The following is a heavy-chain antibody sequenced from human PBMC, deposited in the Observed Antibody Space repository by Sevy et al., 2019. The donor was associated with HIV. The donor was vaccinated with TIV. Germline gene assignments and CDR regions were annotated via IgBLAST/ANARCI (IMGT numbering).Heavy chain of an antibody. CDR3: VRTYDSTGYSKFGEGIFDI. J-gene: IGHJ3*02. V-gene: IGHV3-7*03. Sequence: GGSLRLSCAASGFTFDYYWMNWVRQAPGKGLEWVANIKDDGSGKHYVDSVKGRFTISRDNAKNHLDVQMKSLRVEDPAAYYWVRTYDSTGYSKFGEGIFDIWGQGTKVTVSS. CDR1: GFTFDYYW. D-gene: IGHD3-22*01. CDR2: IKDDGSGK.